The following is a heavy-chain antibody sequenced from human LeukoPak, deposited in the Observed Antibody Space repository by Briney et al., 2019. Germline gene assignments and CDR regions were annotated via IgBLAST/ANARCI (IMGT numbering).Heavy chain of an antibody. J-gene: IGHJ4*02. CDR1: GGTFTSYA. Sequence: SVKVSCKASGGTFTSYAISWVRQAPGQGLEWMGRIIPILGIANYAQKFQGRVTITADKSTSTAYMELSSLRSEDTAVYYCARDGYDYVWGSSSNYWGQGTLVTVSS. V-gene: IGHV1-69*04. CDR3: ARDGYDYVWGSSSNY. CDR2: IIPILGIA. D-gene: IGHD3-16*01.